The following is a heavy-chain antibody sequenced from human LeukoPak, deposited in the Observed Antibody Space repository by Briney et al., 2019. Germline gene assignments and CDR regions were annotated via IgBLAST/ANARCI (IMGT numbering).Heavy chain of an antibody. CDR3: ARGSATVNYQGFDY. V-gene: IGHV6-1*01. CDR1: GDSVSSNSAA. J-gene: IGHJ4*02. CDR2: TYYRSKWYN. Sequence: SQTLSLTCAISGDSVSSNSAAWNWIRQSPSRGLEWLGRTYYRSKWYNDCAVSVKSRITINPDTSKNQFSLQLNSVTPEDTAVYYCARGSATVNYQGFDYWGQGTLVTVSS. D-gene: IGHD4-17*01.